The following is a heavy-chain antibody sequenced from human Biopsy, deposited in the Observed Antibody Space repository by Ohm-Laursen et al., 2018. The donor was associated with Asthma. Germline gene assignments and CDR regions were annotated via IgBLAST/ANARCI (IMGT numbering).Heavy chain of an antibody. CDR3: ARKAGSCISRTCYSLDF. V-gene: IGHV1-69*13. D-gene: IGHD2-2*01. CDR2: INSVFGTT. CDR1: GGTFNTYV. Sequence: SVTVSCKSLGGTFNTYVIGWARQAPGQGLEWMGGINSVFGTTTYPQKFQDRVTITADDSPSTVYMELSSLRCEDTAVYYCARKAGSCISRTCYSLDFWGQGTLVTVSS. J-gene: IGHJ4*02.